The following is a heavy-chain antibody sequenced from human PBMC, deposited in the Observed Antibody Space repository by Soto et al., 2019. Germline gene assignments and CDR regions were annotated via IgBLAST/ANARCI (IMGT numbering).Heavy chain of an antibody. CDR3: ERGEDTGTEHYHGTDV. CDR1: GGSVSSNSAG. D-gene: IGHD1-26*01. V-gene: IGHV6-1*01. J-gene: IGHJ6*02. CDR2: TFYRSKWYN. Sequence: SQTLSLTCVISGGSVSSNSAGWNWIRQSPSRGLEWLGRTFYRSKWYNDYAVSRKGRISINADTSKNQFSLQLKSVTLEDTDVYYCERGEDTGTEHYHGTDVWGQGNTVTVT.